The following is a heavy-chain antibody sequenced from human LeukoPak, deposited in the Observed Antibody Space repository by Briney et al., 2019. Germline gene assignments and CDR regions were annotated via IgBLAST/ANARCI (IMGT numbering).Heavy chain of an antibody. CDR3: ARDTVGATTHWFDP. D-gene: IGHD1-26*01. CDR1: GYTFTSYG. Sequence: GASVKVSCKASGYTFTSYGISWVRQAPGQGLEWMGWISAYNGNTNYAQKLQGRVTMTTNTSTSTAYMELRSLRSDDTAVYYCARDTVGATTHWFDPWGQGTLVTVSS. CDR2: ISAYNGNT. V-gene: IGHV1-18*01. J-gene: IGHJ5*02.